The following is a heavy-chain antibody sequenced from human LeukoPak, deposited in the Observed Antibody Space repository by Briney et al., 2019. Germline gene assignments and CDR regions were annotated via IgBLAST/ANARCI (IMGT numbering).Heavy chain of an antibody. J-gene: IGHJ4*02. CDR3: AKGGQDYFDY. V-gene: IGHV3-23*01. Sequence: PGGPLRLSCAASGFTFSSYAMSWVRQAPGKGLEWVSAISGSGDSTYYTDSVKGRFTISRANSKNTLYLQMNSLRAEDTAVYYCAKGGQDYFDYWGQGTLVTVSS. D-gene: IGHD3-16*01. CDR2: ISGSGDST. CDR1: GFTFSSYA.